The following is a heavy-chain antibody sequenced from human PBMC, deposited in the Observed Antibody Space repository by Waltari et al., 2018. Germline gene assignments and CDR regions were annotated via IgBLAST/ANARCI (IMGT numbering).Heavy chain of an antibody. Sequence: EVQLVESGGGLVQTGGSLRLSCGASGFTFSRYWMSWVRQTPGKGLEWVANINYDGSQKYYVDSVKGRFTIPRDNAKNSVYLQMNSLRVEDTAVYYCAKSRGFEYWGQGTLITVSS. D-gene: IGHD2-2*01. CDR1: GFTFSRYW. CDR2: INYDGSQK. CDR3: AKSRGFEY. V-gene: IGHV3-7*01. J-gene: IGHJ4*02.